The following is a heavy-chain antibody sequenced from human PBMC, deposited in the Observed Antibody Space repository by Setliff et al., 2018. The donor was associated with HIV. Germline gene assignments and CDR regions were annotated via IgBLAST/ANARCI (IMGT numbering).Heavy chain of an antibody. J-gene: IGHJ3*02. D-gene: IGHD3-10*01. CDR3: ARDRAGDAFDI. Sequence: VSVKVSCKASGYTFTTYGINWVRQAPGQGLEWMGWSSAYNGNTNYAQKLQGRVTMTTDTSTSTAYMELRSLRSDDTAVYYCARDRAGDAFDIWGQGTMVTVSS. CDR2: SSAYNGNT. CDR1: GYTFTTYG. V-gene: IGHV1-18*01.